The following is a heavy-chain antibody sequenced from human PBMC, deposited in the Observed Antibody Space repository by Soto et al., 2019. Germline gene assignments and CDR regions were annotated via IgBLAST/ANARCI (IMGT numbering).Heavy chain of an antibody. CDR1: GGTFSSYA. V-gene: IGHV1-69*05. CDR2: IIPIFGTA. D-gene: IGHD1-26*01. J-gene: IGHJ4*02. Sequence: QVQLVQSGAEVKKPGSSVKVSCKDSGGTFSSYAISWVRQAPGQGFEWMGGIIPIFGTANYAQKFQGRVTITTDESTSTAYMELSSLKSEDTAVYYCARHPSWSYVAFFDYWGQGTLVTVSS. CDR3: ARHPSWSYVAFFDY.